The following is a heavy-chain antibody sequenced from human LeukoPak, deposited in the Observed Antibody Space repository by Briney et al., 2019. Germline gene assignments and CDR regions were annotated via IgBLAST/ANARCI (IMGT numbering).Heavy chain of an antibody. J-gene: IGHJ6*04. CDR2: MSRSGDII. CDR1: GFTFSDYN. V-gene: IGHV3-48*01. Sequence: GGSLRLSCAASGFTFSDYNMNWVRQVPGKGLESVSYMSRSGDIIYYADSVKGRFTISRDNSKNTLYLQMNSLRAEDTAVYYCAELGITMIGGVWGKGTTVTISS. CDR3: AELGITMIGGV. D-gene: IGHD3-10*02.